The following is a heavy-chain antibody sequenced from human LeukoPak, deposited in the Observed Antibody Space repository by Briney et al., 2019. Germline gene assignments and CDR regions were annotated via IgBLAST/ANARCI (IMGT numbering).Heavy chain of an antibody. CDR3: ARSRSKYDFWSGLSYYYYYMDV. D-gene: IGHD3-3*01. CDR2: IYTSEST. V-gene: IGHV4-61*02. J-gene: IGHJ6*03. Sequence: SQTLSLTCTVSGGSISSGTYYWSWIRQPAGKGLEWLGRIYTSESTYYNPSLKSRVTISVDTSKNQFSLRLRSVTAADTAVYYCARSRSKYDFWSGLSYYYYYMDVWGKGTTATVSS. CDR1: GGSISSGTYY.